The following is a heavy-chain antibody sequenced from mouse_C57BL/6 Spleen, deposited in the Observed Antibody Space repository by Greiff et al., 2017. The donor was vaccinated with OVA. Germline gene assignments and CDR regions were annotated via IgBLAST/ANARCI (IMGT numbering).Heavy chain of an antibody. D-gene: IGHD1-1*01. CDR1: GFTFSDYG. CDR2: ISNLAYSI. CDR3: ARQDYYGSSYDWYFDV. Sequence: EVKLQESGGGLVQPGGSLKLSCAASGFTFSDYGMAWVRQAPRKGPEWVAFISNLAYSIYYADTVTGRFTISRENAKNTLYLEMSSLRSEDTAMYYCARQDYYGSSYDWYFDVWGTGTTVTVSS. J-gene: IGHJ1*03. V-gene: IGHV5-15*01.